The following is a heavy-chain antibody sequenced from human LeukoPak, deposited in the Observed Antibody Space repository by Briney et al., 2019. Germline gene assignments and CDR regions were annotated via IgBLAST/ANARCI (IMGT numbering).Heavy chain of an antibody. V-gene: IGHV1-69*02. CDR1: GGTFSSYT. CDR2: IITILGIA. CDR3: ASTQVVPAALDY. J-gene: IGHJ4*02. D-gene: IGHD2-2*01. Sequence: SVKVSCKACGGTFSSYTISWVRQPPAQGLEWMGRIITILGIANYAQKFQGRVTITADKSTSTAYMELSSLRSEDTAVYYCASTQVVPAALDYWGQGTLVTVSS.